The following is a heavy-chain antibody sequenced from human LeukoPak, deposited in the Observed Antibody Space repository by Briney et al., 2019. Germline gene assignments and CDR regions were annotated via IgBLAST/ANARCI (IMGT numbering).Heavy chain of an antibody. J-gene: IGHJ5*02. V-gene: IGHV1-24*01. D-gene: IGHD3-10*01. CDR2: FDPEDGET. CDR1: GYSLSELP. CDR3: ATERVHSMVREVLRSLEGFDP. Sequence: GASVKVSCKVSGYSLSELPMRWVRQAPGKGLEWMGGFDPEDGETIYAQKFQGRVTMTEDKSTDTAYMELSSLRSEDTSVYYCATERVHSMVREVLRSLEGFDPWGQGTLVTVSS.